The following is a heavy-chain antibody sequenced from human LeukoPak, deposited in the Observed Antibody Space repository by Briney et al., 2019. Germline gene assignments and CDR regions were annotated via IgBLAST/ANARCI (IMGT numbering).Heavy chain of an antibody. J-gene: IGHJ4*02. CDR3: ARSYCGGDCYSFNY. V-gene: IGHV4-59*01. CDR1: GGSISSYY. D-gene: IGHD2-21*02. CDR2: IYYSGST. Sequence: SETLSLTCTVSGGSISSYYWSWIRQPPGKGLEWIGYIYYSGSTNYNPSLKSRVTISVDTSKNQFSLKLSSVTAADTAVYYCARSYCGGDCYSFNYWGQGTLVTVSS.